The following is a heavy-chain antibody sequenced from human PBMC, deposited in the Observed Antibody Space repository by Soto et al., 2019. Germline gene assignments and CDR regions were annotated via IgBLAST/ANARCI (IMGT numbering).Heavy chain of an antibody. D-gene: IGHD3-22*01. CDR2: IVPIFGTR. CDR1: GGTFSRYS. V-gene: IGHV1-69*01. Sequence: QVQLVQSGAEVKKPGSSVNVSCKISGGTFSRYSISWVRQAPGQGLEWMGGIVPIFGTRNSAQKFQDRVTITTDESATTAHMELSNLRSEDTAVYYCARPYEGGYSSNHHYYYALDVWGQGTAVTVSS. CDR3: ARPYEGGYSSNHHYYYALDV. J-gene: IGHJ6*02.